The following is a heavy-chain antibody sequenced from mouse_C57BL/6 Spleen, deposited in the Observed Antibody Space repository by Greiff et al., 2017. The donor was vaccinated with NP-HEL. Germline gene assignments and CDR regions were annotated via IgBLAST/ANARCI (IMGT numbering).Heavy chain of an antibody. V-gene: IGHV14-4*01. Sequence: EVQLQQSGAELVRPGASVKLSCTASGFNIKDDYMHWVKQRPEQGLEWIGWIDPENGDTEYASKFQGKATITADTSSNTAYLQLSSLTSEDTAVYYCTTGPWSNSCAYWGQGTLVTVSA. CDR2: IDPENGDT. CDR1: GFNIKDDY. D-gene: IGHD2-5*01. J-gene: IGHJ3*01. CDR3: TTGPWSNSCAY.